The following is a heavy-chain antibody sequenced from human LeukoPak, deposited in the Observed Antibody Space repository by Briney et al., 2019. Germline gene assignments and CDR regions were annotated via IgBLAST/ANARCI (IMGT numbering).Heavy chain of an antibody. Sequence: ASVTVSCKASGYTFTSYGISWVRQAPGQGLEWMGWISTYDGHTKYAQKVQGRVTMTTDTSTSTAYMDLRSLRSDDTAVYYCARIEVAGTGLYFDYWGQGTLVTVSS. J-gene: IGHJ4*02. D-gene: IGHD6-19*01. CDR2: ISTYDGHT. CDR3: ARIEVAGTGLYFDY. CDR1: GYTFTSYG. V-gene: IGHV1-18*01.